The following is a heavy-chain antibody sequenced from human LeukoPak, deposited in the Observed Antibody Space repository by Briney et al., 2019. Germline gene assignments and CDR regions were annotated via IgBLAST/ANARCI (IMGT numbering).Heavy chain of an antibody. CDR3: ARDFDYYGSGSPFGG. J-gene: IGHJ4*02. CDR2: ISSSGGTI. D-gene: IGHD3-10*01. Sequence: GGSLRLSCAASGFAVSSNYMSWVRQAPGKGLEWVSYISSSGGTIYYADSVKGRFTISRYNAKNSLYLQMNSLRAEDTAVYYCARDFDYYGSGSPFGGWGQGTLVTVSS. V-gene: IGHV3-11*01. CDR1: GFAVSSNY.